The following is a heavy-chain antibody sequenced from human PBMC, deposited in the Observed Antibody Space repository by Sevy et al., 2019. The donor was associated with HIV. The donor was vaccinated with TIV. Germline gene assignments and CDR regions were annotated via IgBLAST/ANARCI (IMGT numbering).Heavy chain of an antibody. D-gene: IGHD5-12*01. Sequence: GGSLRLSCAASGFTFSSYAMHWVRQAPGKGLEWVAVISYDGSNKYYADSVKGRFTISRDNSKNTLYLQMNSLRAEDTDVYYCARDPGYSGYVNAYYYYYGMDVWGQGTTVTVSS. CDR3: ARDPGYSGYVNAYYYYYGMDV. CDR1: GFTFSSYA. CDR2: ISYDGSNK. J-gene: IGHJ6*02. V-gene: IGHV3-30*04.